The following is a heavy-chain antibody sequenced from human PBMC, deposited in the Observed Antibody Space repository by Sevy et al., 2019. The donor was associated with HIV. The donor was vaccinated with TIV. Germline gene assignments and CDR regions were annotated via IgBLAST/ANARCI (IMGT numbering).Heavy chain of an antibody. D-gene: IGHD3-16*01. CDR2: IYYSGST. CDR3: ARDRMSAGGGMDF. V-gene: IGHV4-59*01. J-gene: IGHJ6*03. CDR1: GGSISSYY. Sequence: SETLSLTCTVSGGSISSYYWSWIRQPPGKGLEWIGYIYYSGSTNYNPSLKSRVTISVDTSKNQFSLKLSSVTAADTAVYYCARDRMSAGGGMDFWGKGTTVTVSS.